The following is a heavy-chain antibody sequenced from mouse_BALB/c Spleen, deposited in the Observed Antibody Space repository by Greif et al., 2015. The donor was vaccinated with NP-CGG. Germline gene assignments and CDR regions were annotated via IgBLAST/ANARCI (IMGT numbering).Heavy chain of an antibody. CDR3: ARGLPLYAMDY. CDR1: GYTFTDYA. CDR2: ISTYYGDA. V-gene: IGHV1S137*01. J-gene: IGHJ4*01. Sequence: QVQLQQSGAELVRPGVSVKISCKGSGYTFTDYAMHWVKQSHAKSLEWIGVISTYYGDASYNQKFKGKATMTVDKSSSTAYMELARLTSEDSAIYYCARGLPLYAMDYWGQGTSVTVSS. D-gene: IGHD2-2*01.